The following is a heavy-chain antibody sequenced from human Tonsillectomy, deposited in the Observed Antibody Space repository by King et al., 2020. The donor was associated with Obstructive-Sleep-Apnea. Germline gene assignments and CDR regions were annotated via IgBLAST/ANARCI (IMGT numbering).Heavy chain of an antibody. V-gene: IGHV4-39*01. J-gene: IGHJ4*02. Sequence: QLQESGPGLVKPSETLSLTCTVSGGSISSSSYYCGWIRQPPVKGLEWIWSLDYSGSTSYNPSLKSQVTISVDTSKNKFSLKLSSVTAADTAVYYCARQNYYDSSGYFDYWGQGTLVTVSS. CDR2: LDYSGST. D-gene: IGHD3-22*01. CDR3: ARQNYYDSSGYFDY. CDR1: GGSISSSSYY.